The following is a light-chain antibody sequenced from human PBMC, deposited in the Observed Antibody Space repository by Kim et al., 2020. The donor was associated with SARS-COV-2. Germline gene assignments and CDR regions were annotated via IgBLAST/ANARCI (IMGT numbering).Light chain of an antibody. CDR2: GAS. CDR1: QSVSSS. J-gene: IGKJ1*01. Sequence: EIVMTQSPATLSVSPGERVTLSCRASQSVSSSLAWYQQKPGQAPRLLVYGASTRATGIPARFSGSGSGTEFTLTISSLQSEDFAFYYCHKYIQWWTFGQGTKVDIK. V-gene: IGKV3-15*01. CDR3: HKYIQWWT.